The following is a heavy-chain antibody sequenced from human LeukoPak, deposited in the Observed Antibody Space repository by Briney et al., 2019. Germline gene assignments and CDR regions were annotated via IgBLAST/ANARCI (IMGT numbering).Heavy chain of an antibody. V-gene: IGHV4-39*02. Sequence: SETLSLTCTVSGGSISSSRNSHSWCWIRQPPGKGLEWIGTIYASGSVYYNPSLNSRVTISVDTSKNHFSLRLPSATAADTAVYYCAGLAQTGIGGRGYAELWGQGALVIVSS. CDR3: AGLAQTGIGGRGYAEL. D-gene: IGHD2-2*01. CDR1: GGSISSSRNSHS. CDR2: IYASGSV. J-gene: IGHJ4*02.